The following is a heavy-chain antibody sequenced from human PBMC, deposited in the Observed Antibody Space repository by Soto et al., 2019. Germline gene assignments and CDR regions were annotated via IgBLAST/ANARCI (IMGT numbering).Heavy chain of an antibody. CDR1: GGSFSGYY. V-gene: IGHV4-34*01. CDR3: ARVVGTVFYYYMDV. Sequence: SETLSLTCAVYGGSFSGYYWSWIRQPPGKGLEWIGEINHSGSTNYNPSLKSRVTISVDTSKNQFSLKLSSVTAADTAVYYCARVVGTVFYYYMDVWGKGTTVTVSS. CDR2: INHSGST. J-gene: IGHJ6*03. D-gene: IGHD4-17*01.